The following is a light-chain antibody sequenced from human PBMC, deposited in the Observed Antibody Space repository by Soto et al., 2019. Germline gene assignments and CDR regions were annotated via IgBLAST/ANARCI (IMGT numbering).Light chain of an antibody. CDR1: QIVGNY. Sequence: EIVLTQSPATLSLSPGERATLSCRASQIVGNYLAWYQQKPGQAPRLLIYDISTRAAGIPARFSGSGSGSDFTLTISSLEPEDFAVYYCQQRSNWPRTFGQGTKVEIK. J-gene: IGKJ1*01. CDR2: DIS. CDR3: QQRSNWPRT. V-gene: IGKV3-11*01.